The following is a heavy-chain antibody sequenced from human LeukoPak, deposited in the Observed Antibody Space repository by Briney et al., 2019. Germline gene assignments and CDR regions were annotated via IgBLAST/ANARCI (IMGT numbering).Heavy chain of an antibody. V-gene: IGHV3-9*01. CDR2: ISWNSGSI. J-gene: IGHJ4*02. D-gene: IGHD3-9*01. CDR3: AKDISYDILTGYPDY. CDR1: GFTFDDYA. Sequence: GGSLRLSCAASGFTFDDYAIHWVRQAPGKGLEWVSGISWNSGSIGYADSVKGRFTISRDNAKNSLYLQMNSLRAEDTALYYCAKDISYDILTGYPDYWGQGTMVTVSS.